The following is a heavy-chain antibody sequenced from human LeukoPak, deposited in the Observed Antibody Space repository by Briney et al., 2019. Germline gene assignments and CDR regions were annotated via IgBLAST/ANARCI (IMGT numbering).Heavy chain of an antibody. V-gene: IGHV4-59*01. CDR3: ARDRYCIGGICYSGRFDP. J-gene: IGHJ5*02. D-gene: IGHD2-15*01. Sequence: PSETLSLTCTVSGGSMNDYYWSWIRQPPGKGLEWIGYMYYSGSTNYNPSLKSRVSISIDTSKNQFSLKLSSVTAADTAVYYCARDRYCIGGICYSGRFDPWARGPLVTVSS. CDR2: MYYSGST. CDR1: GGSMNDYY.